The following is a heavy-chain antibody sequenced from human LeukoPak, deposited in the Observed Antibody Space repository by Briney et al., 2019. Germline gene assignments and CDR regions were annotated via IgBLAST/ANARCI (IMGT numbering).Heavy chain of an antibody. V-gene: IGHV3-9*01. CDR3: AKDKAYPSSSWGAFDI. J-gene: IGHJ3*02. CDR2: ISWNSGSI. Sequence: PGRSLRLSCAASGFTFDDYAMHWVRQAPGKGLEWVSGISWNSGSIGYADSVKGRFTISRDNAKNSLYLQMNSLRAEDTALYYCAKDKAYPSSSWGAFDIWGQGTMVTVSS. D-gene: IGHD6-6*01. CDR1: GFTFDDYA.